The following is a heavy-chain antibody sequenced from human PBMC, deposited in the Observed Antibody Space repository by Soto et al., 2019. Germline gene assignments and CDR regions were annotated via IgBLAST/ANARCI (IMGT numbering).Heavy chain of an antibody. D-gene: IGHD3-10*01. J-gene: IGHJ5*02. V-gene: IGHV1-69*13. CDR1: GGTFSSYA. CDR2: IIPIFGTA. CDR3: ARHRRAPTLLPWFDP. Sequence: SVKVSCKASGGTFSSYAISWVRQAPGQGLEWMGGIIPIFGTANYAQKFQDRVTITADESTSTAYMELSSLRSEDTAVYYCARHRRAPTLLPWFDPWGQGTLVTVSS.